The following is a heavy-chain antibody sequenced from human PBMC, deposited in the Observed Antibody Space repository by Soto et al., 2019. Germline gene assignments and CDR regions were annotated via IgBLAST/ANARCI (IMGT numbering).Heavy chain of an antibody. CDR1: GFSFSSYA. CDR2: ISGSGGST. J-gene: IGHJ4*02. V-gene: IGHV3-23*01. CDR3: AKGQWLVYYFDY. D-gene: IGHD6-19*01. Sequence: HPGGSVRLSCAASGFSFSSYAMSWVRQAPGKGLEWVSAISGSGGSTYYADSVKGRFTISRDNSKNTLYLQMNSLRAEDTAVYYCAKGQWLVYYFDYWGQGTLVTVSP.